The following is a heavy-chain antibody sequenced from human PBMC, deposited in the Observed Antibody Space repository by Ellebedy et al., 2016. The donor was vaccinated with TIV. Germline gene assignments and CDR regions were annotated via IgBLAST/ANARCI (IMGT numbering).Heavy chain of an antibody. Sequence: AASVKVSCKASGYTFRNHYLHWVRQAPGQGLEWMGVINPSGGPPRSAQKFQGRVTLTTDTSPGAVYMELSTLNSEDTAVYYCGRATPRYFDVVTGYGLVDFWGLGTLVAVSS. D-gene: IGHD3-9*01. V-gene: IGHV1-46*01. CDR1: GYTFRNHY. J-gene: IGHJ4*02. CDR3: GRATPRYFDVVTGYGLVDF. CDR2: INPSGGPP.